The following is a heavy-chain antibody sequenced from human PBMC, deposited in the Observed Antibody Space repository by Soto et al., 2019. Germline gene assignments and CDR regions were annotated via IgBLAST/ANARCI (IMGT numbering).Heavy chain of an antibody. CDR3: AKAFSSSTNIDY. D-gene: IGHD6-13*01. CDR2: ISYDGSNK. Sequence: GGSLRLSCAASGFTFSSYGMHWVRQAPGKGLEWVAVISYDGSNKYYADSVKGRFTISRDNSKNTLYLQMNSLRAEDTAVYYCAKAFSSSTNIDYWGQGTLVTVSS. CDR1: GFTFSSYG. J-gene: IGHJ4*02. V-gene: IGHV3-30*18.